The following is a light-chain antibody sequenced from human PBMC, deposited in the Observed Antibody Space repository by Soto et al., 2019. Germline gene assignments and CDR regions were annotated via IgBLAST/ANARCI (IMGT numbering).Light chain of an antibody. Sequence: QSALTQPASVSGSPGQSITISCTGTSSDVGTYTLVSWYQQHPGKAPKLVIYEVNKRPAGVSKRFSGSKSGDTASLTISGLQAEDEADYYCSSYAGAITFYAFGTGTKVTVL. CDR2: EVN. V-gene: IGLV2-23*02. CDR3: SSYAGAITFYA. J-gene: IGLJ1*01. CDR1: SSDVGTYTL.